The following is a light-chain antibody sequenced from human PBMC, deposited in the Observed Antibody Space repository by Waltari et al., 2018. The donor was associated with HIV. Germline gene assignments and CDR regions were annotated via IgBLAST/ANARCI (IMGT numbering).Light chain of an antibody. V-gene: IGLV2-11*01. J-gene: IGLJ3*02. Sequence: QSALTQPRSVSGSPGQSVNISCPGTSSDVGGYNYVSWYQQHPGKAPKLMIWDVTKRPSGVPDRFSGSRSGNMASLTISGLQADDEADYYCCSYAGTFTWVFGGGTRLTVL. CDR1: SSDVGGYNY. CDR2: DVT. CDR3: CSYAGTFTWV.